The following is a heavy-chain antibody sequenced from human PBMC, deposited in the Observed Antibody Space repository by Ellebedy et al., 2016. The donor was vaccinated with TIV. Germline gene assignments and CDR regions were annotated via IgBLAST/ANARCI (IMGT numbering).Heavy chain of an antibody. D-gene: IGHD1-26*01. CDR1: GFTFSSYE. V-gene: IGHV3-23*01. J-gene: IGHJ5*02. Sequence: GESLKISCAASGFTFSSYEMSWVRQAPGKGLEWVSGITGSGVSTYYADSVKGRFTISRDNSKNTLYLQMNSLRDEDTAVYYCATRVEATTNWFDPWGQGTLVTVSS. CDR3: ATRVEATTNWFDP. CDR2: ITGSGVST.